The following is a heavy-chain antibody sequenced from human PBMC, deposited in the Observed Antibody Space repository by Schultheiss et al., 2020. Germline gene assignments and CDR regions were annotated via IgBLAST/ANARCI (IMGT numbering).Heavy chain of an antibody. D-gene: IGHD1-1*01. CDR1: GFSFSTYP. CDR3: AKDTTGITVEYYGLNV. J-gene: IGHJ6*02. CDR2: KSFDGNNE. Sequence: GGSLRLSCAASGFSFSTYPMHWVRQPPGKGLEWVALKSFDGNNEYYAESVKGRFTISRDNSKNTLYLQMNSLRAEDTAVYYCAKDTTGITVEYYGLNVWGQGTTVTVSS. V-gene: IGHV3-30*18.